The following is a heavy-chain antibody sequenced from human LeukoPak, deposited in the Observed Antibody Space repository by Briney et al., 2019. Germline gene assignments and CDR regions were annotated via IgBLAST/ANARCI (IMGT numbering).Heavy chain of an antibody. V-gene: IGHV1-18*01. D-gene: IGHD6-19*01. CDR2: ISAYNGNR. J-gene: IGHJ4*02. CDR3: ARVVAGEYDY. Sequence: ASVKVSCKASGGTFSSYAISWVRQAPGQGLEWMGWISAYNGNRNYAQKLQGRVTMTTDTSTSTAYMELRSLRSDDTAVYYCARVVAGEYDYWGQGTLVTVSS. CDR1: GGTFSSYA.